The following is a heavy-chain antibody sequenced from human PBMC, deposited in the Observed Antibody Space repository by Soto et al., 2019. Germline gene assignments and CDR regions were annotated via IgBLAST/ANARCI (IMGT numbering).Heavy chain of an antibody. CDR3: GRENYYYGMDV. V-gene: IGHV3-21*01. J-gene: IGHJ6*02. CDR1: GFTFSSYS. Sequence: GGSLRLSCAASGFTFSSYSMNWVRQAPGKGLEWVSSISSSSSYIYYADSVKGRFTISRDNSKNMLYLQMNSLRVEDTAMYYCGRENYYYGMDVWGQGTTVTVSS. CDR2: ISSSSSYI.